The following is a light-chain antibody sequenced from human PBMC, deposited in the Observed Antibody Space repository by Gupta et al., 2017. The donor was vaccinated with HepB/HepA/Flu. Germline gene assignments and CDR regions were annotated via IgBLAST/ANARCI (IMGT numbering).Light chain of an antibody. CDR2: STS. J-gene: IGKJ4*01. CDR1: QSILSRSDNKDF. Sequence: DVVMTQSPGSLAVSLGQTATINCKSSQSILSRSDNKDFLAWSQQKPGQPPKLLIYSTSIRESGVPDRFSGSGSGTDFALTISSLQAEDVAVYYCQQHYTAPLTFGGGTRVEI. CDR3: QQHYTAPLT. V-gene: IGKV4-1*01.